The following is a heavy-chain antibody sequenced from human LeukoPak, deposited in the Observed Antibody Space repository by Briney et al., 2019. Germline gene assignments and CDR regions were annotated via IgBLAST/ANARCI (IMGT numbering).Heavy chain of an antibody. Sequence: SETLSLTCAVYGGSFSGYYWSWIRQPPGKGLEWIGEINHSGSTYYNPSLKSRVTISVDTSKNQFSLKLSSVTAADTAVYYCARIESVRFGELSGTNWFDPWGQGTLVTVSS. CDR3: ARIESVRFGELSGTNWFDP. V-gene: IGHV4-34*01. J-gene: IGHJ5*02. CDR2: INHSGST. CDR1: GGSFSGYY. D-gene: IGHD3-10*01.